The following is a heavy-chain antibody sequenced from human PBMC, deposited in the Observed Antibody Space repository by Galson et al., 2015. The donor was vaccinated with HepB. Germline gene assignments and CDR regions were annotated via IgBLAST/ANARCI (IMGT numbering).Heavy chain of an antibody. J-gene: IGHJ4*02. CDR2: IKQDGSEK. Sequence: SLRLSCAASGFTFSSYWMTWVRQTPGQGLECVANIKQDGSEKSYVDSVKGRFTISRDNAKNSLYLQMNSLRVEDTALYYCARGYAPDDWGQGTLVTVSS. V-gene: IGHV3-7*01. CDR3: ARGYAPDD. CDR1: GFTFSSYW. D-gene: IGHD1-1*01.